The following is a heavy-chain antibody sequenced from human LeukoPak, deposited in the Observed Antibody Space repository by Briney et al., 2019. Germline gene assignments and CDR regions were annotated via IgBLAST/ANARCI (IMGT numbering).Heavy chain of an antibody. J-gene: IGHJ4*02. CDR1: GFTFSSYW. D-gene: IGHD1-26*01. V-gene: IGHV3-74*01. CDR2: INSDGSST. Sequence: GGSLRLSCAASGFTFSSYWMHWVRQAPGKGLVWVSRINSDGSSTSYADSVKGRFTISRDNAKNTLCLQMNSLRAEDTAVYYCARDLGRIVGATAPDYWGQGTLVTVSS. CDR3: ARDLGRIVGATAPDY.